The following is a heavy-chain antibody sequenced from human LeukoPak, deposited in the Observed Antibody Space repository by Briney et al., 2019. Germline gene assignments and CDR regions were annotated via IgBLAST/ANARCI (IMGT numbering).Heavy chain of an antibody. J-gene: IGHJ4*02. CDR2: TSSSGSTI. CDR1: GFTFSDYY. V-gene: IGHV3-11*04. D-gene: IGHD2-2*01. Sequence: GGSLRLSCAASGFTFSDYYMSWIRQAPGKGLEWVSYTSSSGSTIYYADSVKGRFTISRDNSKNTLYLQMNSLRAEDTAVYYCAKVGLTSCPDYWGQGTLVTVSS. CDR3: AKVGLTSCPDY.